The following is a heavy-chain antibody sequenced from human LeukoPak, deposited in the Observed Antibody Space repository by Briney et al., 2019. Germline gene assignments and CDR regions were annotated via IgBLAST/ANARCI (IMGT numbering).Heavy chain of an antibody. D-gene: IGHD2-2*01. CDR1: GFTFSSYA. J-gene: IGHJ6*02. CDR2: ISYDGSNK. Sequence: GGSLRLSCAASGFTFSSYAMHWVRQAPGKGLEWVAVISYDGSNKYYAGSVKGRFTISRDNSKNTLYLQMNSLRAEDTAVYYCARGGIWYQLLNGMDVWGQGTTVTVSS. CDR3: ARGGIWYQLLNGMDV. V-gene: IGHV3-30-3*01.